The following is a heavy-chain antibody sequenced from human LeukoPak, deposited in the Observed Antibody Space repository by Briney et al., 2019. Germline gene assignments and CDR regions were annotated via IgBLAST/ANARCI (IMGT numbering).Heavy chain of an antibody. D-gene: IGHD3-10*01. CDR1: GFTFNIYA. CDR2: ISGSGAIT. V-gene: IGHV3-23*01. J-gene: IGHJ4*02. CDR3: AKDRGTTMVRGVIGY. Sequence: GGSLRLSCAASGFTFNIYAMSWVRQAPGKGLEWVSAISGSGAITSYADSVKGRFTISRDNSKNTLYLQMNSLRAEDTAVYYCAKDRGTTMVRGVIGYWGQGTLVTVSS.